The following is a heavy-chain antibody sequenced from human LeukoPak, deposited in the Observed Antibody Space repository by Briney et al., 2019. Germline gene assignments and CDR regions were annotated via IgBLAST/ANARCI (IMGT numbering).Heavy chain of an antibody. J-gene: IGHJ4*02. Sequence: GGSLRLSCAASGFTFSSYSMNWVRQAPGKGLEWVAFIRYDGSNKHYADSVKGRFTISRDNSKNTLYLQMNSLRAEDTAVYYCAKATSGYSSSWYDYWGQGTLVTVSS. D-gene: IGHD6-13*01. CDR2: IRYDGSNK. CDR3: AKATSGYSSSWYDY. CDR1: GFTFSSYS. V-gene: IGHV3-30*02.